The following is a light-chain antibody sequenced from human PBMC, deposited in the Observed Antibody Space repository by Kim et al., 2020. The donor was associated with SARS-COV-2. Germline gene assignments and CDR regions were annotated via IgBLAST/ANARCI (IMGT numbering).Light chain of an antibody. J-gene: IGLJ1*01. CDR2: EVS. CDR1: SSDVGNYNF. CDR3: CSYAGSSTFV. Sequence: QSALTQPASVSGSPEQSITISCTGTSSDVGNYNFVSWYQQHPGKVPKVMIYEVSKRPSGVSNRFSGSKSGNTASLTISGLQAEDEADYYCCSYAGSSTFVFGTGTKVTVL. V-gene: IGLV2-23*02.